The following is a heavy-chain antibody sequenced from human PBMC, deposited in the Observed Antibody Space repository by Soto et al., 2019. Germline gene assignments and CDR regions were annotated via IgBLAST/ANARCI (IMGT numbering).Heavy chain of an antibody. Sequence: SVKVSCKASGGTFSTYGISWVRQAPGQGLEWMGGIIPIFGTATYAQKFQGRVTITADESTSTAYMELSSLRSEDTAVYYCARAGGYCISTSCYGQDGMDVWGQGTTVTVSS. V-gene: IGHV1-69*13. D-gene: IGHD2-2*01. CDR3: ARAGGYCISTSCYGQDGMDV. CDR2: IIPIFGTA. J-gene: IGHJ6*02. CDR1: GGTFSTYG.